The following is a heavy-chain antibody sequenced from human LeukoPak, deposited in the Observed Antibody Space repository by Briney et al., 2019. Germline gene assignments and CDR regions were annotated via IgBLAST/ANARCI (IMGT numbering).Heavy chain of an antibody. D-gene: IGHD3-22*01. CDR2: ISYDGSNK. CDR3: AKDYHYYDSSGYSAFDY. CDR1: GFTFSSYG. J-gene: IGHJ4*02. V-gene: IGHV3-30*18. Sequence: PGGSLRLSCAASGFTFSSYGMHWVRQAPGKGLEWVAVISYDGSNKYYADSVKGRFTISRDNSKNTLYLQMNSLRAEDTAVYYCAKDYHYYDSSGYSAFDYWGQGTLVTVSS.